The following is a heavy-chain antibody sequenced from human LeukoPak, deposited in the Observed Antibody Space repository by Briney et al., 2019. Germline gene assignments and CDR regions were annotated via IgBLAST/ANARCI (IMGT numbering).Heavy chain of an antibody. CDR2: ISSSSSYI. V-gene: IGHV3-21*01. CDR3: ARERAVAEYYFDY. CDR1: GFTFSSYS. J-gene: IGHJ4*02. D-gene: IGHD6-19*01. Sequence: KAGGSLRLSCAASGFTFSSYSMNWVRQAPGKGLEWVSSISSSSSYIYYADSVKGRFTIPRDNAKNSLYLQMNSLRAEDTAVYYCARERAVAEYYFDYWGQGTLVTVSS.